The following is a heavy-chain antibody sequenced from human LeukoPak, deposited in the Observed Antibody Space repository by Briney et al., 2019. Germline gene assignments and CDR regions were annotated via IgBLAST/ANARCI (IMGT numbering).Heavy chain of an antibody. Sequence: PGGSLRLSCAASGFTFSSSSMNWVRQAPDKGLEWVSYISSSSSTIHYADSVKGRFTISRDNAKDSLYLQMNSLRAEDTAVYYCARFQGSSWYYVWFDPWGQGTLVTVSS. D-gene: IGHD6-13*01. CDR3: ARFQGSSWYYVWFDP. CDR2: ISSSSSTI. CDR1: GFTFSSSS. V-gene: IGHV3-48*01. J-gene: IGHJ5*02.